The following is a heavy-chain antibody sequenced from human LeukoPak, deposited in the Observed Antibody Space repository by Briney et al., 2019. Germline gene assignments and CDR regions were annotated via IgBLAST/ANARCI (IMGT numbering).Heavy chain of an antibody. J-gene: IGHJ4*02. Sequence: ASETLSLTCTVSGGSISSYYWSWIRQSAGKGLEWIGRIYTTGNTNYNPSLKSRVTISVDTSKNQFSLKLNSVTAADTAVYYCARDQGSGWALVADYWGQGTLVTVSS. CDR2: IYTTGNT. D-gene: IGHD6-19*01. CDR3: ARDQGSGWALVADY. CDR1: GGSISSYY. V-gene: IGHV4-4*07.